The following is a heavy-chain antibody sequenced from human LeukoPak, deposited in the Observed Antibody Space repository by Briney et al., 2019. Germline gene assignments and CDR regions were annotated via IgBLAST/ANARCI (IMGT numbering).Heavy chain of an antibody. V-gene: IGHV5-51*01. Sequence: GESLKISCEGSGYNFTTYWIGWVRQMPGKGLEWMGILYPGDSDTRYSPSFQGQVTISADKSISTAYLQWSSLKASDTAMYYCARGPYSNALEFWAFDLWGQGTMVTVSS. CDR2: LYPGDSDT. CDR3: ARGPYSNALEFWAFDL. CDR1: GYNFTTYW. J-gene: IGHJ3*01. D-gene: IGHD6-13*01.